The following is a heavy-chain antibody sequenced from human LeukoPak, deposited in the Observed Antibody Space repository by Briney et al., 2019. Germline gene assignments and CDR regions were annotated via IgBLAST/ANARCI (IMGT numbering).Heavy chain of an antibody. CDR3: AREGGVIVHDAFDI. D-gene: IGHD3-16*02. CDR1: GGSISSGDYY. CDR2: IYYSGST. Sequence: SETLSLTCTVSGGSISSGDYYWSWIRQPPGKGLEWIGYIYYSGSTYYNPSLKSRVTISVDRSKNQFSLKLSSVTAADTAVYYCAREGGVIVHDAFDIWGQGTMVTVSS. V-gene: IGHV4-30-4*01. J-gene: IGHJ3*02.